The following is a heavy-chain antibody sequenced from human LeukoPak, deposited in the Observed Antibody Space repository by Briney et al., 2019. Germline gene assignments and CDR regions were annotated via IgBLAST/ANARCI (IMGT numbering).Heavy chain of an antibody. J-gene: IGHJ3*02. Sequence: ASVKVSCKASGYTFTTYYMHWVPQAPGQGLEWMGINNPSDGSTTYAQKFQGRVTMTRDTSTSTVYMELSSLRSEDTAVYYCARFRSGGTYYSCAFDIWGQGTMVTVSS. CDR2: NNPSDGST. CDR3: ARFRSGGTYYSCAFDI. V-gene: IGHV1-46*01. D-gene: IGHD2-15*01. CDR1: GYTFTTYY.